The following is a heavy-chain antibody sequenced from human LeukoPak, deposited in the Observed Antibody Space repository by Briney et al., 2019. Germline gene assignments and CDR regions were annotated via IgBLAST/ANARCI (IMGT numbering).Heavy chain of an antibody. V-gene: IGHV3-30*04. J-gene: IGHJ6*02. CDR3: ARAPSETPEDYYYYGMDV. CDR1: GFTFSSYA. Sequence: GGSLRLSCAASGFTFSSYAMHWVRQAPGKGLEWVAVISYDGSNKYYADSVKGRFTISRDNSKNTLYLQMNSLRVEDTAVYYCARAPSETPEDYYYYGMDVWGQGTTVTVSS. CDR2: ISYDGSNK.